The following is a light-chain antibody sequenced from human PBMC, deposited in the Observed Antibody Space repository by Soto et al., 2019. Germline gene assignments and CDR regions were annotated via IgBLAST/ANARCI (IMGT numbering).Light chain of an antibody. CDR3: QQSYRA. Sequence: DIQMTQSPSSLSASVGDRVTITCRASQSISNSLNWYQQKPGKAPKLLIYAASSLQSGVPSRFSGSGSGTDFTLTISSLQPEDFATYSCQQSYRAFGQGTKVEIK. CDR1: QSISNS. J-gene: IGKJ1*01. CDR2: AAS. V-gene: IGKV1-39*01.